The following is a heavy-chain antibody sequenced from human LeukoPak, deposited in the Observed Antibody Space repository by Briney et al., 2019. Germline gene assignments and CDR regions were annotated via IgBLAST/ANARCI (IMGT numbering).Heavy chain of an antibody. Sequence: TGGSLRLSCAASGFTFSSYAMSWVRQAPGKGLEWVSAISGSGGSTYYADSVKGRFTISRDNSKNTLYLQMNSLRAEDTAVYYCAKENSCTNGVCYTPRSSHYYYYGMDVWGQGTTVTVSS. J-gene: IGHJ6*02. CDR1: GFTFSSYA. V-gene: IGHV3-23*01. CDR2: ISGSGGST. CDR3: AKENSCTNGVCYTPRSSHYYYYGMDV. D-gene: IGHD2-8*01.